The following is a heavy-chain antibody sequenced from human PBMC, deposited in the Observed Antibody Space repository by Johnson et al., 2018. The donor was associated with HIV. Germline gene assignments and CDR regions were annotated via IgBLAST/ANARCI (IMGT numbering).Heavy chain of an antibody. D-gene: IGHD5-12*01. CDR2: ISYDGSDK. V-gene: IGHV3-30*04. J-gene: IGHJ3*02. CDR1: GFTFSSYA. Sequence: QVQLVESGGGLVQPGGSLRLSCAASGFTFSSYAMHWVRQAPGKGLEWVAVISYDGSDKYYADSVKGRFTISRDSSKNTLYLQMNSLRAEDTAVYYCASQVRGLRLGVDAFDIWGQGTLVTVSS. CDR3: ASQVRGLRLGVDAFDI.